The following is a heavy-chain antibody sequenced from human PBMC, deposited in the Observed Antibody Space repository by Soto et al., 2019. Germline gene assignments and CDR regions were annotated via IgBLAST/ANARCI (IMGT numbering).Heavy chain of an antibody. CDR2: VSHDGRNT. J-gene: IGHJ4*02. CDR1: GFTFSDYA. V-gene: IGHV3-30*18. Sequence: GGSLRLSCAASGFTFSDYAMHWVRQAPGKGLEWVAVVSHDGRNTHYADSVKGRFTNSRDSSKKTVSLEMTSLRAEDAAVYYCAKGGRQWLVTSDFNYWGQGA. CDR3: AKGGRQWLVTSDFNY. D-gene: IGHD6-19*01.